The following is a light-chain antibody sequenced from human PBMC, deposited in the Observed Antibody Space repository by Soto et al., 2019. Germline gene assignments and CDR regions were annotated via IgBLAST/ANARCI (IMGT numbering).Light chain of an antibody. CDR1: DSDIGGYNY. J-gene: IGLJ1*01. CDR3: SLNVGSTFYV. V-gene: IGLV2-8*01. CDR2: EVS. Sequence: QSVLTQPPSASGSPGQSVTISCTGTDSDIGGYNYVSWYQQHPGKAPKLMIFEVSKRPSGVPGRFSGSKSGNTASLTVSGLQAEDEADYYCSLNVGSTFYVFGTGTRSPS.